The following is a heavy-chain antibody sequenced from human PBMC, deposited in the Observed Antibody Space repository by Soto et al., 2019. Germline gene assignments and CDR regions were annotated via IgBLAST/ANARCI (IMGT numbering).Heavy chain of an antibody. Sequence: SVKVPCKASGGTFSSYAISWVRQAPGQGLEWMGGIIPIFGTANYAQKLQGRVTITADESTSTAYMELSSLRSEDTAVYYCARGQAIFGVVIRYNWFDPWGQGTLVTVSS. CDR2: IIPIFGTA. V-gene: IGHV1-69*13. J-gene: IGHJ5*02. D-gene: IGHD3-3*01. CDR1: GGTFSSYA. CDR3: ARGQAIFGVVIRYNWFDP.